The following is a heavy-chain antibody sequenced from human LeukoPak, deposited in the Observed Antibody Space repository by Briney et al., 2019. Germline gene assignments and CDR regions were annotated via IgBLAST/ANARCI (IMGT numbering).Heavy chain of an antibody. J-gene: IGHJ4*02. CDR2: ISYDGSTK. Sequence: PGGSLRLSCAASGFIFSTHGMHWVRQAPGKGLEWVSLISYDGSTKYYADSVEGRFTISRDNSKNTLHLQMSSLRADDTAVYYCVKSGTWADFDSWGQGTLVTVSS. CDR3: VKSGTWADFDS. V-gene: IGHV3-30*18. CDR1: GFIFSTHG. D-gene: IGHD1-26*01.